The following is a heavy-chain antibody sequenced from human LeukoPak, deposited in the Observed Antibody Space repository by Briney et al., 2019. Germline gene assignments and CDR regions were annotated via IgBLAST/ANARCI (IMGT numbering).Heavy chain of an antibody. Sequence: GASVKVSCKASGYTFTSYDFNWVRQATGQRPEWMGWMSPNSGDTGYAQKFQDRVTMTRNTSISTAYMELSSLRSDDTAVYYCARDLVVVAAPYYYYGMDVWGQGTTVTVSS. D-gene: IGHD2-15*01. CDR1: GYTFTSYD. CDR3: ARDLVVVAAPYYYYGMDV. CDR2: MSPNSGDT. J-gene: IGHJ6*02. V-gene: IGHV1-8*01.